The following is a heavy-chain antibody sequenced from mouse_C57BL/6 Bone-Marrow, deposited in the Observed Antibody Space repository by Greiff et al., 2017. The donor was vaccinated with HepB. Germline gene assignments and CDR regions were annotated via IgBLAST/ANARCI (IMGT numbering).Heavy chain of an antibody. D-gene: IGHD2-3*01. V-gene: IGHV1-76*01. CDR3: ARFDGTWGDY. CDR2: IYPGSGNT. CDR1: GYTFTDYY. Sequence: QVQLQQSGAELVRPGASVKLSCKASGYTFTDYYINWVKQRPGQGLEWIARIYPGSGNTYYNEKFKGKATLTAEKSSSTAYMQLSSLTSEDSAVYVCARFDGTWGDYWGQGTSVTVSS. J-gene: IGHJ4*01.